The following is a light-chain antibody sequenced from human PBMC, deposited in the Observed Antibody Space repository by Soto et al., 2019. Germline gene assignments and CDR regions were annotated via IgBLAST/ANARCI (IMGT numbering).Light chain of an antibody. CDR1: QGISSY. Sequence: IRMDPPTSSLSASTGESVARRCRVSQGISSYLAWYQQKPGKAPKLLIYAASTLQSGVPSRFSGSVCGTYFTLTISCLQPDDVATYYCQQYNVYSWTFGQGTKVDIK. J-gene: IGKJ1*01. CDR3: QQYNVYSWT. V-gene: IGKV1-8*01. CDR2: AAS.